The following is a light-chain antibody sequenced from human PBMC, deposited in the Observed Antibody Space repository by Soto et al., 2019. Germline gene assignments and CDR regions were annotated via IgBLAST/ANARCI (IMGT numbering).Light chain of an antibody. CDR1: EGIGND. V-gene: IGKV1-17*01. CDR2: DVS. CDR3: QQHETLIT. Sequence: DIQMTQSPSSLSASVGDRVNITCRASEGIGNDLGWYHQKPGKAPNGLIYDVSNLQSGVPSRFSGSGSGTDSTLTISRLEPEDFAVDYCQQHETLITFGQGTRREIK. J-gene: IGKJ5*01.